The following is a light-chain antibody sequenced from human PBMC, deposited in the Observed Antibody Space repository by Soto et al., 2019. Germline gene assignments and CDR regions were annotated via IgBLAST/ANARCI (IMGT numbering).Light chain of an antibody. CDR3: SLDAGSSIYV. CDR2: DVS. Sequence: QSALTQPASVSGSPGQSITMSCTDVGFYGLVSWYQQHPGKVPKLMICDVSKRPSGVSERFSGSKSGNTAYLTISALQADDEADYYCSLDAGSSIYVFGTGTKVTVL. J-gene: IGLJ1*01. CDR1: VGFYGL. V-gene: IGLV2-23*02.